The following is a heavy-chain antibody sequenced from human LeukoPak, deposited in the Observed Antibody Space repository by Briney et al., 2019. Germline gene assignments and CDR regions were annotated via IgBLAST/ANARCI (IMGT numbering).Heavy chain of an antibody. CDR1: GGSISSSNW. CDR2: IYHSGST. J-gene: IGHJ4*02. CDR3: ARGSLGDYGDYGRRLDY. D-gene: IGHD4-17*01. Sequence: SGTLSLTCAVSGGSISSSNWWSWVRQPPGKGLEWIGEIYHSGSTNYNPSLKSRGTISVDKSKNQFSLKLSSVTAADTAVYYCARGSLGDYGDYGRRLDYWGQGTLVTVSS. V-gene: IGHV4-4*02.